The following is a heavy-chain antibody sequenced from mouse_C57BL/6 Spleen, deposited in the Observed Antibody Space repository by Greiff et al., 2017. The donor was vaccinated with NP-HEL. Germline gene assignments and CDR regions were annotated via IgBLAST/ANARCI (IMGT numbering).Heavy chain of an antibody. J-gene: IGHJ4*01. V-gene: IGHV1-69*01. CDR3: ARGRREFYYAMDY. CDR2: IDPSDSYT. CDR1: GYTFTSYW. Sequence: QVQLQQPGAELVMPGASVKLSCKASGYTFTSYWMHWVKQRPGQGLEWIGEIDPSDSYTNYNQKFKGKSTLTVDKSSSTAYMQLSSLTSEDSAVYYCARGRREFYYAMDYWGQGTSVTVSS.